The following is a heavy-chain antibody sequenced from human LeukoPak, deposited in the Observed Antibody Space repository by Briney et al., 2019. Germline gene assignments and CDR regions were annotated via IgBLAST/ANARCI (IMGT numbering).Heavy chain of an antibody. J-gene: IGHJ5*02. CDR3: ARGQGIAVAGSS. D-gene: IGHD6-19*01. CDR2: INPSGGST. CDR1: GYTFTSYY. Sequence: ASVNVSFTASGYTFTSYYMHWVRQAPGQGLEWMGIINPSGGSTSYAQKFQGRVTMTRDTSTSTVYMELSSLRSEDTAVYYCARGQGIAVAGSSWGQGTLVTVSS. V-gene: IGHV1-46*01.